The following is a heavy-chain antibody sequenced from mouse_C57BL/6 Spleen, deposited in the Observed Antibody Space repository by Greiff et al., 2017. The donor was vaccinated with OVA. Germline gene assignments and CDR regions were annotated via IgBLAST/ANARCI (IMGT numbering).Heavy chain of an antibody. D-gene: IGHD1-1*01. J-gene: IGHJ2*01. CDR3: ARINYYGVFDY. CDR1: GFTFSDYG. V-gene: IGHV5-17*01. Sequence: DVQLQESGGGLVKPGGSLKLSCAASGFTFSDYGMHWVRQAPEKGLEWVAYISSGSSTIYYADTVKGRFTISRDNAKNTLFLQMTSLRSEDTAMYYCARINYYGVFDYWGQGTTLTVSS. CDR2: ISSGSSTI.